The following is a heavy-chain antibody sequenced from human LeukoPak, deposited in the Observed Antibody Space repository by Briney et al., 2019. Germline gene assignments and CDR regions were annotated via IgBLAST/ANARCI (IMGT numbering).Heavy chain of an antibody. V-gene: IGHV1-69*16. Sequence: SVKVSCKASGGTFSSYTISWVRQAPGQGLEWMGRIIPILGIANYAQKFQGRVTITTDESTSTAYMELSSLRSEDTAVYYCARGSVVAARYYYMDVWGKGTTVTVSS. D-gene: IGHD2-15*01. CDR1: GGTFSSYT. CDR3: ARGSVVAARYYYMDV. J-gene: IGHJ6*03. CDR2: IIPILGIA.